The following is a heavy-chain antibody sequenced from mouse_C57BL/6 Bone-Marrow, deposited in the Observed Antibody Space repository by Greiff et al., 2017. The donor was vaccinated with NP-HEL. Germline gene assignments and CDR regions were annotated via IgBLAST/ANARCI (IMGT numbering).Heavy chain of an antibody. J-gene: IGHJ2*01. CDR2: IRNKANGYTT. Sequence: EVQRVESGGGLVQPGGSLSLSCAASGFTFTDYYMSWVRQPPGKALEWLGFIRNKANGYTTEYSASVKGRFTISRDNSQSILYLQMNALRAEDSATYYCARLGGTAVFDYWGQGTTLTVSS. CDR3: ARLGGTAVFDY. V-gene: IGHV7-3*01. D-gene: IGHD1-2*01. CDR1: GFTFTDYY.